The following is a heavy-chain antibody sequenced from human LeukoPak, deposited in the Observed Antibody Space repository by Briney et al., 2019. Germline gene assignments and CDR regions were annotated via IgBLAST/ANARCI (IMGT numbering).Heavy chain of an antibody. CDR1: GGSFSDYY. J-gene: IGHJ4*02. CDR3: ARRAGAYSHPYDY. D-gene: IGHD4/OR15-4a*01. Sequence: SETLSLTCAVYGGSFSDYYWSWIRQPPGKGLEWIAEINHSGSSKYNPSLKSRVITSVDTSKNQFSLKLTSVTAADTAVYYCARRAGAYSHPYDYWGQGTLVTVSS. CDR2: INHSGSS. V-gene: IGHV4-34*01.